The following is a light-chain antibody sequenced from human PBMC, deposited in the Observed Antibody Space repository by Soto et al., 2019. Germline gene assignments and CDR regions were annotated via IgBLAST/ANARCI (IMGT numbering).Light chain of an antibody. CDR3: QQYNNWPPYT. CDR2: DAS. CDR1: QRIGSD. Sequence: EIVMTQSPGTLSVSPGERVTLSCRAGQRIGSDLAWYQQKPGQPPRLLIYDASTRAPGIPARFSGSGSATEFTLTISSLQSEDFAVYYCQQYNNWPPYTFGQGTKVEI. V-gene: IGKV3-15*01. J-gene: IGKJ1*01.